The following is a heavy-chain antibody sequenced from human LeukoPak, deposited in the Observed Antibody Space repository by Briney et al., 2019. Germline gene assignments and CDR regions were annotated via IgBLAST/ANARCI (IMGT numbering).Heavy chain of an antibody. CDR2: IYYSGST. CDR3: ASFRDTAMVSGY. J-gene: IGHJ4*02. D-gene: IGHD5-18*01. CDR1: GGSISSSSYY. V-gene: IGHV4-39*07. Sequence: SETLSLTCTVSGGSISSSSYYWGWIRQPPGKGLEWIGSIYYSGSTYYNPSLKSRVTISVDTSKNQFSLKLSSVTAADTAVYYCASFRDTAMVSGYWGQGTLVTVSS.